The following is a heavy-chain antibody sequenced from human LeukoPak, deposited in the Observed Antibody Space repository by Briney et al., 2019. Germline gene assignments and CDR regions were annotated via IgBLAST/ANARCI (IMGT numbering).Heavy chain of an antibody. CDR3: ARRVDATRWFDP. J-gene: IGHJ5*02. CDR2: INSDGTST. CDR1: GFTFSNYF. V-gene: IGHV3-74*03. Sequence: VGSLRLSCAASGFTFSNYFMHWVRQAPGKGLVWVSRINSDGTSTMYADSVKGRFTISRDNAKNMLYMQMNSLRDEDTAVYYCARRVDATRWFDPWGQGTLVTVSS. D-gene: IGHD2-15*01.